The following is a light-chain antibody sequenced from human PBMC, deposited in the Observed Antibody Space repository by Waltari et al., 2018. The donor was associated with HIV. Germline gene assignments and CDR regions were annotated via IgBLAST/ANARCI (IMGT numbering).Light chain of an antibody. CDR1: ALPNQY. CDR2: KDS. J-gene: IGLJ2*01. CDR3: QSADSSGTYSVV. Sequence: SYELTPPPSVSVSPGQTARITCSGDALPNQYAYWYQQKPGQAPVLVIYKDSERPSGITERFSGSSSGTTVTLTISGVQAEDEADYYCQSADSSGTYSVVFGGGTKLTVL. V-gene: IGLV3-25*03.